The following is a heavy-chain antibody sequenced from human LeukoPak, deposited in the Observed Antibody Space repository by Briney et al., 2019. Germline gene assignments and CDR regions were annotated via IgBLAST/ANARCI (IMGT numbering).Heavy chain of an antibody. CDR1: GYSLLELS. J-gene: IGHJ4*02. Sequence: ASVKVSCMVSGYSLLELSIHWVRQAPGKAPEWIGCPDPEDAELVYAQKFHGTATMTEDMATDTAYLDLTSLRSEDIAVYYFVTSDDSDGYKYYRELLFDFWGQGTLVTVSP. V-gene: IGHV1-24*01. D-gene: IGHD5-24*01. CDR3: VTSDDSDGYKYYRELLFDF. CDR2: PDPEDAEL.